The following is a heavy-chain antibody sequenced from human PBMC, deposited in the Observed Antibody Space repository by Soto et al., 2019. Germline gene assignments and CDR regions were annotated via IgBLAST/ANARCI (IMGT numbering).Heavy chain of an antibody. J-gene: IGHJ4*02. CDR1: GFTVSSNY. V-gene: IGHV3-66*01. CDR2: IYSGGST. CDR3: ARGPNSSGWDLYFDY. D-gene: IGHD6-19*01. Sequence: EVQLVESGGGLVQPGGSLRLSCAASGFTVSSNYMSWVRQALGKGLEWVSVIYSGGSTYYADSVKGRFTISRDNSKNTLYLQMNSLRAEDTAVYYCARGPNSSGWDLYFDYWGQGTLVTVSS.